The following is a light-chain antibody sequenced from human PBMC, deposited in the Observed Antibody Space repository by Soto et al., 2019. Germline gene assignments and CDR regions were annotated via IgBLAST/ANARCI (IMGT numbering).Light chain of an antibody. CDR2: AAS. CDR1: QGISSY. V-gene: IGKV1-8*01. Sequence: AIRMTQSPSSFSASTGDRVTNTCRASQGISSYLAWYQQKPGKVPKILFYAASTLRSGVPSRFSGSGSGTDFTLTIRCLQSENFATYYCQQYYSYPLTFGGGTQVEIK. CDR3: QQYYSYPLT. J-gene: IGKJ4*01.